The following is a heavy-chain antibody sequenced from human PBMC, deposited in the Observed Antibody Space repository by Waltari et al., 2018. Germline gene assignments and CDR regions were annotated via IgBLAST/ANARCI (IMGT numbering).Heavy chain of an antibody. CDR2: IKQDGTEK. CDR3: ARDEMHRTTWYHF. CDR1: GFTFSTYS. D-gene: IGHD6-13*01. J-gene: IGHJ4*02. Sequence: EVQLVESGGGLVQPGGSLRLSCAVSGFTFSTYSMTWVRQAPGKGREWVANIKQDGTEKYYVDSVKGRFSISRDNGKNLLYLHMNSLRADDTAAYYCARDEMHRTTWYHFWGQGTQVTVSS. V-gene: IGHV3-7*04.